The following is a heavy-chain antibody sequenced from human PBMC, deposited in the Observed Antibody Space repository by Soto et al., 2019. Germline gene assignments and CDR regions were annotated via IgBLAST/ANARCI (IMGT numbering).Heavy chain of an antibody. CDR3: AQAISRERQIDY. J-gene: IGHJ4*02. CDR1: GFIFNNYA. CDR2: IDNIAAGT. D-gene: IGHD1-26*01. Sequence: EVQLLESGGDFVEPGGSLRLSCAASGFIFNNYAMGWVHQAPGKGLEWVSTIDNIAAGTDYADSVKGRFTISRDNSKNTLYLQLNNLRAEDTAVYYCAQAISRERQIDYWGQGTLVTVSS. V-gene: IGHV3-23*01.